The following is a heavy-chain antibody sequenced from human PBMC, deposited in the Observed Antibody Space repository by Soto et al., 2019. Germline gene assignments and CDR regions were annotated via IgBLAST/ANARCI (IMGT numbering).Heavy chain of an antibody. J-gene: IGHJ4*02. Sequence: HGESLKISCKGSGYNFTNYWIGWVRQMPGKGLEWMGIIYPGDSDTRYSPSFRGHVTISATKSITTVFLQWSSLRASDTAMYYCARQIYDSDTGPNFQYYFDSWGQGTPVTVSS. V-gene: IGHV5-51*01. D-gene: IGHD3-22*01. CDR2: IYPGDSDT. CDR3: ARQIYDSDTGPNFQYYFDS. CDR1: GYNFTNYW.